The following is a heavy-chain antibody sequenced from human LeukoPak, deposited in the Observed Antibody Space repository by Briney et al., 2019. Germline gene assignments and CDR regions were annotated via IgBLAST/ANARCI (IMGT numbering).Heavy chain of an antibody. J-gene: IGHJ4*02. V-gene: IGHV4-59*08. Sequence: PSETLSLTCTVSGGSISSYYWIWIRQPPGKGLEWIGFIYYNGNTNYNPSLKSRVTISVDTSKNQFSLKLSSVTAADTAVYYCASRPYSSSGPAFDYWGQGTLVTVSS. CDR2: IYYNGNT. D-gene: IGHD6-13*01. CDR1: GGSISSYY. CDR3: ASRPYSSSGPAFDY.